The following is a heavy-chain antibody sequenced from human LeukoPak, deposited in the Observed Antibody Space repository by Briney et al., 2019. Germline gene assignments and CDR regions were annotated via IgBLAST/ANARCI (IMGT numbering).Heavy chain of an antibody. J-gene: IGHJ4*02. Sequence: SETLSLTCTVSGGSISGYYWSWIRQPPGKGLEWIGYIYYSGSTNYNPSLESRVTISVDTSKNQFSLKLSSVTAADTAVYYCARGSTTQSFDYWGQGTLVTVSS. V-gene: IGHV4-59*12. D-gene: IGHD4-17*01. CDR3: ARGSTTQSFDY. CDR2: IYYSGST. CDR1: GGSISGYY.